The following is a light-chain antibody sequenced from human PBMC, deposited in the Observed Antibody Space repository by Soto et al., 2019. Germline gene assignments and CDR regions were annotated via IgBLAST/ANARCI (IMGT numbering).Light chain of an antibody. CDR3: SSYTSSSTPVV. Sequence: QSALTQPASVSGSPGQPITISCTGTSSDVGGYNYVSWNQQHPGKAPKLMIYDVSNRPSGVSNRFSGSKSGNTASLTISGLQAEDEADYYCSSYTSSSTPVVFGGGTKLTVL. J-gene: IGLJ2*01. CDR2: DVS. V-gene: IGLV2-14*01. CDR1: SSDVGGYNY.